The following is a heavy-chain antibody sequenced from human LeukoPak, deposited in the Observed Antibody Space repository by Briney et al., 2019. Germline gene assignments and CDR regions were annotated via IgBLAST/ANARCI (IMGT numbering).Heavy chain of an antibody. V-gene: IGHV3-21*01. CDR2: ISSTSSYI. J-gene: IGHJ4*02. CDR3: ARELMGLTMIVVVNPIDY. Sequence: GGSLRLSCAASGFTFSSYSMNWVRQAPGKGLEWVSSISSTSSYIYYADSVKGRFTISRDNAKNSLFLQMNSLRAEDTAVYYCARELMGLTMIVVVNPIDYWGQGTLVSVSS. CDR1: GFTFSSYS. D-gene: IGHD3-22*01.